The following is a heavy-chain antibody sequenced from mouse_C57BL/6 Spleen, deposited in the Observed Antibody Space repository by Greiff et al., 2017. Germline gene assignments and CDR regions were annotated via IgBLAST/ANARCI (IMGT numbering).Heavy chain of an antibody. CDR3: AREGLGGRYFDV. CDR2: INPNNGGT. V-gene: IGHV1-22*01. Sequence: VQLKESGPELVKPGASVKMSCKASGYTFTDYNMHWVKQSHGKSLEWIGYINPNNGGTSYNQKFKGKATLTVNKSSSTAYMELRSLTSEDSAVYYCAREGLGGRYFDVWGTGTTVTVSS. J-gene: IGHJ1*03. D-gene: IGHD3-3*01. CDR1: GYTFTDYN.